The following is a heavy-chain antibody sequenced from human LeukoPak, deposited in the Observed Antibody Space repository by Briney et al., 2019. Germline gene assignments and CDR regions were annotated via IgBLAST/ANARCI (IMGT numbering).Heavy chain of an antibody. V-gene: IGHV3-43*02. CDR1: GLTFGNYA. J-gene: IGHJ4*02. CDR3: VRDSRPPF. CDR2: ISGDGGST. D-gene: IGHD6-6*01. Sequence: GGSLRLSCAASGLTFGNYAMHWIRQAPGKGLEWVSFISGDGGSTYYADSVKGRFTISRDNSKNSLCLQMNSLRTDDSAFYYCVRDSRPPFWGQGTLVTVTS.